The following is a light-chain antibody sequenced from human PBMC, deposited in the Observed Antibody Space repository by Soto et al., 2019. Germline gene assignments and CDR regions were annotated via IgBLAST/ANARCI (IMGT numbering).Light chain of an antibody. CDR2: DNN. CDR3: ATWDESLSAVL. V-gene: IGLV1-51*01. Sequence: QSVLTQPPSVSAAPGQKVTISCSGSSSNIGNNYVSWYQQLPGTAPKLLIYDNNRRPSGIPDRFSDSKSGTSATLGITGLQTGDEADYFCATWDESLSAVLFGGGTQLTVL. CDR1: SSNIGNNY. J-gene: IGLJ2*01.